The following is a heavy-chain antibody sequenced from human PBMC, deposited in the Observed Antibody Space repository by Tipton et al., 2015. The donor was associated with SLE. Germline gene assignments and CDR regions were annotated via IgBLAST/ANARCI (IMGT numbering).Heavy chain of an antibody. Sequence: TLSLTCTVSGGSISSHYWSWIRQPPGKGLEWIGYIYYSGSTNYNPSLKSRVTISVDTSKNQFSLKLSSVTAADTAVYYCARLSSGWYPDYWGQGTLVTVSS. CDR3: ARLSSGWYPDY. CDR1: GGSISSHY. D-gene: IGHD6-19*01. J-gene: IGHJ4*02. V-gene: IGHV4-59*08. CDR2: IYYSGST.